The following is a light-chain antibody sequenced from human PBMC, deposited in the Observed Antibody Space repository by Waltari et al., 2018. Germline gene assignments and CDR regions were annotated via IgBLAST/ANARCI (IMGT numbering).Light chain of an antibody. Sequence: DIQMTQSPSTLSASVGDRVTITCRDSQTIGNWLAWYQQKPGKAPKLLIYKASSLQSGVPSRFSGSGSGTEFTLTISSLQPDDFATYYCQQYNSYSFTFGPGTTVDIK. CDR2: KAS. J-gene: IGKJ3*01. V-gene: IGKV1-5*03. CDR1: QTIGNW. CDR3: QQYNSYSFT.